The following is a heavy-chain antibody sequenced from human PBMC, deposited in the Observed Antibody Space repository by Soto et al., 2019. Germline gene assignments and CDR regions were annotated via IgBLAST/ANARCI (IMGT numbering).Heavy chain of an antibody. V-gene: IGHV1-2*04. CDR1: GYTFTGYY. CDR2: INPNSGGT. Sequence: GASVKVSCKASGYTFTGYYMHWVRQAPGQGLEWKGWINPNSGGTNYAQKFQGWVTMTRDTSISTAYMELSRLRSDDTAVYYCAREGYDILTGYSTDYYYYGMDVWGQGTTVTVSS. J-gene: IGHJ6*02. D-gene: IGHD3-9*01. CDR3: AREGYDILTGYSTDYYYYGMDV.